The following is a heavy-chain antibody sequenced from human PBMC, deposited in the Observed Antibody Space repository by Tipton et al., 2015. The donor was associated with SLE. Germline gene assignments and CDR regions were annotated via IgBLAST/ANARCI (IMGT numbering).Heavy chain of an antibody. D-gene: IGHD3-3*01. CDR3: VKAHAGAYKDLYNWFAP. Sequence: SLRLSCAASGFNFDDYAMHWVRQAPGKGLEWVAGISWHSGSVGYADAVKGRFTISRDNAKKSLYLEMNGLRGDDSALYFCVKAHAGAYKDLYNWFAPWGQGTRVIVSS. V-gene: IGHV3-9*01. CDR2: ISWHSGSV. CDR1: GFNFDDYA. J-gene: IGHJ5*02.